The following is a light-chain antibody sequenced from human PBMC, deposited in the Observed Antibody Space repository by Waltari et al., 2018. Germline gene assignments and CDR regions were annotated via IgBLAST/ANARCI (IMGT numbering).Light chain of an antibody. CDR3: QQYGTSSALT. CDR2: GAS. CDR1: QSVLSNY. V-gene: IGKV3-20*01. J-gene: IGKJ4*01. Sequence: ESVLTQSPGTLSLSPGDTATLTCRASQSVLSNYLAWYQQTPGQAPSLLIYGASSRATGIPDRFSGSVSVTGFTLSISRLEPVDFAVYYCQQYGTSSALTFGGGTKLEIK.